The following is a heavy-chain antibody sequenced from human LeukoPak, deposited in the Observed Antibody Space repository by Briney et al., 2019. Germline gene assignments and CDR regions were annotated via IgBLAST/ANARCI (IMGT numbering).Heavy chain of an antibody. J-gene: IGHJ4*02. CDR3: AHATYYDFWSGYPGLDY. Sequence: SGPTLVNPTQTLTLTCTFSGFSLSTSGVGVGWIRQPPGKALEWLALIYWNDDKRYSPSLKSRLTITKDTSKNQVVLTMTNMDPVDTATYYCAHATYYDFWSGYPGLDYWGQGTLVTVSS. V-gene: IGHV2-5*01. CDR1: GFSLSTSGVG. D-gene: IGHD3-3*01. CDR2: IYWNDDK.